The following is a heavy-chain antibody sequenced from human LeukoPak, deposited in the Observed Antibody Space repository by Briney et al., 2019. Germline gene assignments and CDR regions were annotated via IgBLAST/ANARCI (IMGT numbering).Heavy chain of an antibody. Sequence: SETLSLTCTVSGGSISGYYWSWIRQAPGKRLEWIGFVYYSGTTDWNPSLKSQVTISLDMSKNQFSLKLDSVTAADTAVYYCARGGSGSHFDLWGQGTLVTVSS. CDR1: GGSISGYY. D-gene: IGHD1-26*01. V-gene: IGHV4-59*01. J-gene: IGHJ4*02. CDR3: ARGGSGSHFDL. CDR2: VYYSGTT.